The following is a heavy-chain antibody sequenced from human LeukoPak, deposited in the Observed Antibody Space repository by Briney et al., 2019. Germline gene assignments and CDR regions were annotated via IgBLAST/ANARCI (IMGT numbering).Heavy chain of an antibody. CDR1: GDTVSSSSTA. Sequence: SQTLSLTCDISGDTVSSSSTAWNRIRQSPSRGLEGLGRTYYRSKWYYDYAVSVKSRITISPDTSKNQFSLQLNAVTADDTAVYYCARGFALDFWGQGTMVTVSS. CDR3: ARGFALDF. J-gene: IGHJ3*01. CDR2: TYYRSKWYY. V-gene: IGHV6-1*01.